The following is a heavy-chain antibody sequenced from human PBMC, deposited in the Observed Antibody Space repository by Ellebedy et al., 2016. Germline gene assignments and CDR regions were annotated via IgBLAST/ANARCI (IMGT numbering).Heavy chain of an antibody. CDR1: GFTFSSYG. D-gene: IGHD6-13*01. CDR2: IWYDGSNK. J-gene: IGHJ4*02. V-gene: IGHV3-33*01. CDR3: ARALAAAGTGVDY. Sequence: GESLKISCAASGFTFSSYGMHWARQAPGKGLEWVAVIWYDGSNKYYADSVKGRFTISRDNSKNTLYLQMNSLRAEDTAVYYCARALAAAGTGVDYWGQGTLVTVSS.